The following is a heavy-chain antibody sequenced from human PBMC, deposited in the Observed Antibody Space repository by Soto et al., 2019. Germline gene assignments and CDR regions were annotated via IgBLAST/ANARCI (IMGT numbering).Heavy chain of an antibody. J-gene: IGHJ3*02. D-gene: IGHD5-12*01. V-gene: IGHV3-48*01. CDR2: ISSSSTI. CDR3: ARGYQRGYDRVEAFDI. CDR1: GFTFSSYS. Sequence: EVQLVESGGGLVQPGGSLRLSCAASGFTFSSYSMNWVRQAPGKGLEWVSYISSSSTIYYADSVKGRFTISRDNAKNSLYLQMNSLRAEDTAVYYCARGYQRGYDRVEAFDIWGQGTMVTVSS.